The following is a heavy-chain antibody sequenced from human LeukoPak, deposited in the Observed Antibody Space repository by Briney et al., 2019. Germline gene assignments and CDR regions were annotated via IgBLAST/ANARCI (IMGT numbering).Heavy chain of an antibody. D-gene: IGHD6-13*01. V-gene: IGHV4-59*08. CDR2: FYYSGST. CDR1: GGSISSYY. CDR3: ARHKYTSSWHFDT. Sequence: SETLSLTCTVSGGSISSYYWSWIRQPPGKGLEWIGDFYYSGSTNYNPSLKSRVTISVDTSKNQFSLKLSSVTATDTAIYYCARHKYTSSWHFDTWGQGTLVTVPS. J-gene: IGHJ5*02.